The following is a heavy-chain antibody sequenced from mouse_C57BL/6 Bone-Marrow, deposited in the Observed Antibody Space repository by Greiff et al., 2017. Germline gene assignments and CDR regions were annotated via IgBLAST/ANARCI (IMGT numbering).Heavy chain of an antibody. CDR3: ARDGSSSWFAY. CDR1: GYAFSSSW. CDR2: IYPGDGDT. V-gene: IGHV1-82*01. Sequence: LEESGPELVKPGASVKISCKASGYAFSSSWMNWVKQRPGKGLEWIGRIYPGDGDTNYNGKFKGKATLTADKASSTAYMQLSSLTSEDSAVYFCARDGSSSWFAYWGQGTLVTVSA. D-gene: IGHD1-1*01. J-gene: IGHJ3*01.